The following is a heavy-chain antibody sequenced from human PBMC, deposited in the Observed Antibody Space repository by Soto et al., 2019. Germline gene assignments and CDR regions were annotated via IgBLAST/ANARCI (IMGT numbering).Heavy chain of an antibody. J-gene: IGHJ6*02. CDR2: IIPIFGTA. V-gene: IGHV1-69*12. D-gene: IGHD3-3*01. Sequence: QVQLVQSGAEVKKPGSSVKVSCKASGGTFSSYAISWVRQAPGQGLEWMGGIIPIFGTANYAQKFQGRVTITADESTSTAYMELSSLRSEDTAVYYCAWGIRTYYDLGKGYYYGMDVWGQGTTVTVSS. CDR1: GGTFSSYA. CDR3: AWGIRTYYDLGKGYYYGMDV.